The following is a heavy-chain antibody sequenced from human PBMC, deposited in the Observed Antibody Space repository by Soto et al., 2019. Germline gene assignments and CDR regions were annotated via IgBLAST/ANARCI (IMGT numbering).Heavy chain of an antibody. V-gene: IGHV6-1*01. J-gene: IGHJ6*02. CDR3: ARDRLDTAMVSYYYYGMDV. CDR2: TYYRSKWYN. Sequence: SETLSLTCAISGASVSSNSAAWNWIRQSPSRGREWLGRTYYRSKWYNDYAVSVKSRITINPDTSKNQFSLQLNSVTPEDTAVYYCARDRLDTAMVSYYYYGMDVWGQGTTVTVSS. D-gene: IGHD5-18*01. CDR1: GASVSSNSAA.